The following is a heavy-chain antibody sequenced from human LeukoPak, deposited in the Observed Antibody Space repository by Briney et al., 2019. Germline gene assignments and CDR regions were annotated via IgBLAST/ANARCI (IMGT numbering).Heavy chain of an antibody. Sequence: SETLSLTCTVSDGSISNYYWSWIRQPAGRGLEWIGRIYTSGTTNYNPSLKSRVTMSVDTSKNHFSLNLDSVTAADTAVYYCARDVRRSSSSANSYYYYMDVWGKGTTVTVSS. CDR2: IYTSGTT. D-gene: IGHD6-6*01. J-gene: IGHJ6*03. CDR3: ARDVRRSSSSANSYYYYMDV. V-gene: IGHV4-4*07. CDR1: DGSISNYY.